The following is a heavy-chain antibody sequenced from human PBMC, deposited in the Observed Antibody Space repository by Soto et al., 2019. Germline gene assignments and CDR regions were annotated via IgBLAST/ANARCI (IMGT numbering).Heavy chain of an antibody. J-gene: IGHJ5*02. D-gene: IGHD6-19*01. CDR1: AFSVSVYF. CDR3: AIYNSENYGIPAASSGFHP. Sequence: ASGKVSCEASAFSVSVYFTHGVRPVTGQGLEWMGIINPSGDSRNYAQKFQGRVTITRDTSTSTVYMDLSSLRYEDTAVYYCAIYNSENYGIPAASSGFHPLGQGTPVTVSS. CDR2: INPSGDSR. V-gene: IGHV1-46*01.